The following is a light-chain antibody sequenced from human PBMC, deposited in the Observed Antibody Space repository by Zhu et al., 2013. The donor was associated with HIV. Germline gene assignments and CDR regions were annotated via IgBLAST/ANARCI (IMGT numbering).Light chain of an antibody. CDR2: GAS. J-gene: IGKJ4*01. CDR3: QQRANWPPLT. V-gene: IGKV3D-20*02. CDR1: QSVSSSY. Sequence: EVVMTQSPATLSVSPGERATLSCRASQSVSSSYLAWYQQKPGQAPRLLIYGASSRATGIPDRFSGSGSGTDFTLTISSLEPEDFAVYYCQQRANWPPLTFGGGTKVEIK.